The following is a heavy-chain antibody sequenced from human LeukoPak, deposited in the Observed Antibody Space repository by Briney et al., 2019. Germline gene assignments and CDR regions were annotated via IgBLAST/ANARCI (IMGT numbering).Heavy chain of an antibody. CDR3: ARSYSSSLGVIDY. D-gene: IGHD6-6*01. CDR1: GGSFSGYY. Sequence: SETLSLTRAVYGGSFSGYYWSWIRQPPGKGLEWIGEINHSGSTNYNPSLKSRVTISVDTSKNQFSLKLSSVTAADTAVYYCARSYSSSLGVIDYWGQGTLVTVSS. V-gene: IGHV4-34*01. J-gene: IGHJ4*02. CDR2: INHSGST.